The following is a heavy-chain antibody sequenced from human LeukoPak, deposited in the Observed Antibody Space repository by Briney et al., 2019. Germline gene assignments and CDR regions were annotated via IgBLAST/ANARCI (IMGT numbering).Heavy chain of an antibody. D-gene: IGHD2-2*01. J-gene: IGHJ6*03. V-gene: IGHV1-69*05. CDR2: IIPIFGTA. CDR3: TISSTSEPGNYYMDV. Sequence: ASVKVSCKASGGTFSSYAISWVRQAPGQGLEWMGGIIPIFGTANYAQKFQGRVTITTDESTSTAYMELSSLRSEDTAVYYCTISSTSEPGNYYMDVWGKGTTVTVSS. CDR1: GGTFSSYA.